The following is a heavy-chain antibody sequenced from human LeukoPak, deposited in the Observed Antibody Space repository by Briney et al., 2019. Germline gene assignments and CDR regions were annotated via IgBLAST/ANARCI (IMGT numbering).Heavy chain of an antibody. Sequence: PSETLSLTCAVYGGSFSGYYWSWIRQPPGKGLEWIGYIYYSGSTNYNPSLKSRVTISVDTSKNQFSLKLSSVTAADTAVYYCASHQNYYDSSGYRLFDYWGQGTLVTVSS. J-gene: IGHJ4*02. D-gene: IGHD3-22*01. CDR2: IYYSGST. CDR3: ASHQNYYDSSGYRLFDY. V-gene: IGHV4-59*12. CDR1: GGSFSGYY.